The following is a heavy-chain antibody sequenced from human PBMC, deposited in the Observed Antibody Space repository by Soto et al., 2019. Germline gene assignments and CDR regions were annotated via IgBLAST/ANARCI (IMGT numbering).Heavy chain of an antibody. CDR3: ARYISGWTGDLDR. D-gene: IGHD6-19*01. J-gene: IGHJ5*02. CDR1: GYTFTTYG. V-gene: IGHV1-18*01. Sequence: QVQLVQSGAEVKKPGASVKVSCKASGYTFTTYGITWVRQAPGQGLEWMGWIRTYNGNTNYVPKFQGRVTMTTDTSTSTVYMELRSLRADDTAVYYCARYISGWTGDLDRWGQGTPVTVSS. CDR2: IRTYNGNT.